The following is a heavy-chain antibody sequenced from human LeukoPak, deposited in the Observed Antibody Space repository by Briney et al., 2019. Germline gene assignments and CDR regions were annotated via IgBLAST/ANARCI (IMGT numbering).Heavy chain of an antibody. J-gene: IGHJ6*02. CDR3: ARQLPVPNYYYYYGMDV. D-gene: IGHD1-26*01. V-gene: IGHV5-51*01. CDR1: GYSFTSYW. CDR2: IYPGDSDT. Sequence: GESLKISCKGSGYSFTSYWIGWVRQMPGKGLGWMGIIYPGDSDTRYSPSFQGQVTISADKSISTAYLQWSSLKASDTAMYYCARQLPVPNYYYYYGMDVWGQGTTVTVSS.